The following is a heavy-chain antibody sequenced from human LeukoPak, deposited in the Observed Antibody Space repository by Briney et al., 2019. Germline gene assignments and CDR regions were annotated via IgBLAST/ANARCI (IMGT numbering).Heavy chain of an antibody. D-gene: IGHD3-22*01. V-gene: IGHV1-18*01. CDR3: ARVPYYYDSSGYFVDDY. CDR1: GYTFTSYG. Sequence: ASVKVSCKASGYTFTSYGISWVRQAPGQGLEWMGWISAYNGNTNYAQKLQGRVTMTTDTSTSTAYMELRSLRSDDTAVYYCARVPYYYDSSGYFVDDYWGQGTLVTVSS. J-gene: IGHJ4*02. CDR2: ISAYNGNT.